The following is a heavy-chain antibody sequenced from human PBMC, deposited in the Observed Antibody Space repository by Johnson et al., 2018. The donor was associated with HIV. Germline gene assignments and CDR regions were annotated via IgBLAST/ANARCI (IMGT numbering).Heavy chain of an antibody. CDR1: GFTFDDFA. CDR3: ARDRARDAFDV. CDR2: ITWNSDNI. J-gene: IGHJ3*01. Sequence: VQLVESGGGMVQPGRSLRLSCAASGFTFDDFAMHWVRQGQGKGLEWVSSITWNSDNIAYADSVKGRFTISRDNAKNSLYLQMNSLRPEDTAVYYGARDRARDAFDVWGQGTMVTVSS. V-gene: IGHV3-9*01.